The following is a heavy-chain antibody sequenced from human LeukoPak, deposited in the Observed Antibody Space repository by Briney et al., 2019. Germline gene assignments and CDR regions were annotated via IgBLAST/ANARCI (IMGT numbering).Heavy chain of an antibody. V-gene: IGHV3-48*04. CDR2: ISSSGSTI. CDR1: GFTFSSYS. J-gene: IGHJ4*02. CDR3: ASGVTIFGVVRFDY. Sequence: GGSLRLSCAASGFTFSSYSMNWVRQAPGKGLEWVSSISSSGSTIYYADSMKGRFTISRYNAKNSLYLQMNSLRAEDTAVYYCASGVTIFGVVRFDYWGQGTLVTVSS. D-gene: IGHD3-3*01.